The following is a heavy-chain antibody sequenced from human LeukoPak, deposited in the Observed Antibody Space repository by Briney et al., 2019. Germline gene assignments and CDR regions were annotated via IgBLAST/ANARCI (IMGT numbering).Heavy chain of an antibody. CDR3: ARGTRGLPIFGVVTPFDY. CDR1: GGSFSGYY. V-gene: IGHV4-34*01. J-gene: IGHJ4*02. D-gene: IGHD3-3*01. CDR2: INHSGST. Sequence: KPSETLSLTCAVYGGSFSGYYWSWIRQPPGKGLEWIGEINHSGSTNYNPSLKSRVTISVDTSKNQFSLKLSSVTAADTAVYYCARGTRGLPIFGVVTPFDYWGQGTLVTVS.